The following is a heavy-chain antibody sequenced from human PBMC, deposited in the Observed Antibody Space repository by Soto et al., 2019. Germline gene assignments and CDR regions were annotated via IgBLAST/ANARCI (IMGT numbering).Heavy chain of an antibody. CDR1: GFTFSSYA. Sequence: EVQLLESGGGLVQPGGSLRLSCAASGFTFSSYAMSWVRQAPGKGLEWVSAISGRGGSTYYADSVKGRFTIARENSKITRYLQMNGLRADDTAVYYCAKSQGGWADAFDSWGQGTMVNVSS. V-gene: IGHV3-23*01. D-gene: IGHD1-26*01. CDR2: ISGRGGST. J-gene: IGHJ3*02. CDR3: AKSQGGWADAFDS.